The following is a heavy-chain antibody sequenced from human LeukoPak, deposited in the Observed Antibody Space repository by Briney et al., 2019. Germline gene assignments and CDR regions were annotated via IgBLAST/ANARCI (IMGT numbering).Heavy chain of an antibody. CDR2: ISSSSSYI. CDR3: AREGYCSGGSCPYYFDY. Sequence: GGSLRLSCAASGFTFSSYSMNWVHQAPGKGLEWVSSISSSSSYIYYADSVKGRFTISRDNAKNSLYLQMNSLRAEDTAVYYCAREGYCSGGSCPYYFDYWGQGTLVTVSS. D-gene: IGHD2-15*01. CDR1: GFTFSSYS. V-gene: IGHV3-21*01. J-gene: IGHJ4*02.